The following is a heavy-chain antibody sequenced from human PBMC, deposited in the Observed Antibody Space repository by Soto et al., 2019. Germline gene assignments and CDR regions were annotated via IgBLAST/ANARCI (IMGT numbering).Heavy chain of an antibody. V-gene: IGHV4-39*01. D-gene: IGHD3-10*01. CDR3: AVLGSGSYYNDY. CDR2: IYYSGST. J-gene: IGHJ4*02. Sequence: SETLSLTCTVSGGSISSSSYYWGWIRQPPGKGLEWIGSIYYSGSTYYNPSLKSRVTISVDTSKNQFSLKLSSVPAADTAVYYCAVLGSGSYYNDYWGQGTLVTVSS. CDR1: GGSISSSSYY.